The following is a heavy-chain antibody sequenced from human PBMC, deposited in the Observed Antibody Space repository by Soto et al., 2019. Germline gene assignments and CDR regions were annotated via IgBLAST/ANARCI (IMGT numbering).Heavy chain of an antibody. D-gene: IGHD3-9*01. J-gene: IGHJ6*02. CDR2: IYPGDSDT. V-gene: IGHV5-51*01. CDR3: ARAGYDILTGYAIYYYGMDV. CDR1: GYSFTSYW. Sequence: PGESLKISCKGSGYSFTSYWIGWVRQMPGKGLEWMGIIYPGDSDTRYSPSFQGQVTISADKSISTAYLQWSSLKASDTAMYYCARAGYDILTGYAIYYYGMDVWGQGTTVTVSS.